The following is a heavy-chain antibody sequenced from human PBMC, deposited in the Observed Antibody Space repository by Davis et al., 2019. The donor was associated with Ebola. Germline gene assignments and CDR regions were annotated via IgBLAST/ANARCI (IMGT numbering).Heavy chain of an antibody. CDR2: ISSSSSYI. Sequence: PGGSLRLSCAVSGLPFSSYFMDWVRLTPGKGLEWVSSISSSSSYIYYADSVKGRFTISRDNAKNSLYLQMNSLRAEDTAVYYCARRSSRYLGFDYWGQGTLVTVSS. J-gene: IGHJ4*02. V-gene: IGHV3-21*01. CDR1: GLPFSSYF. D-gene: IGHD2/OR15-2a*01. CDR3: ARRSSRYLGFDY.